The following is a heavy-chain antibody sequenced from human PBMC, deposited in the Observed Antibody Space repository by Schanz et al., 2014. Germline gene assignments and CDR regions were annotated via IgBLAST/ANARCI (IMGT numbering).Heavy chain of an antibody. CDR3: ARKTDSSGTGDY. J-gene: IGHJ4*02. CDR1: GFTFSSYA. V-gene: IGHV3-23*01. Sequence: DVQLLESGGGLVQPGGSLRLSCAASGFTFSSYAMSWVRQPPGKGLEWVSSIRGSGGDTNYAGSVKGRFTISRDGSKNTLYLQMNSLRAEDTAVYYCARKTDSSGTGDYWGQGTLVTVSS. D-gene: IGHD6-19*01. CDR2: IRGSGGDT.